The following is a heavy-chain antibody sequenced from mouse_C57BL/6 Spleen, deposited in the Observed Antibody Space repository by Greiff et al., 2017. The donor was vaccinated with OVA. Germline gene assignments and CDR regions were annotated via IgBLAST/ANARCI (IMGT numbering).Heavy chain of an antibody. J-gene: IGHJ4*01. CDR1: GYTFTSYW. CDR3: ARITTVDYAMDY. D-gene: IGHD1-1*01. Sequence: VQLQQSGAELVMPGASVKLSCKASGYTFTSYWMHWVKQRPGQGLEWIGEIDPSDSYTNYNQKFKGKSTLTVDKSSSTAYMQLSSLTSEDSAVYYCARITTVDYAMDYWGQGTSVTVSS. V-gene: IGHV1-69*01. CDR2: IDPSDSYT.